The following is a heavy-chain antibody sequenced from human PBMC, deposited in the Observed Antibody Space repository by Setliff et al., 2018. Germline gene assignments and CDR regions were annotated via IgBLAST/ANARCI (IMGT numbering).Heavy chain of an antibody. CDR1: GASINNHF. Sequence: ASETLSLTCTVSGASINNHFWSWIRQPPGKGLEWIGYLSHSGSSNYNPSLKSRVTMLVDTSKNQFSLKLSSVTAADTAVYYCAKVITVFGVVIMENFDYWGQGTLVTVSS. CDR3: AKVITVFGVVIMENFDY. D-gene: IGHD3-3*01. J-gene: IGHJ4*02. CDR2: LSHSGSS. V-gene: IGHV4-59*11.